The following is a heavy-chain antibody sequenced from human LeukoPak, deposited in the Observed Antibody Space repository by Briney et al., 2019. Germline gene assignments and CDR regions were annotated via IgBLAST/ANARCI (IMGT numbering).Heavy chain of an antibody. CDR2: SYTSGST. Sequence: SETLSLTCSVSGGSITGYYWSWIRQPAGKGLEWIGRSYTSGSTSYNSSLKSRVTMSVDTSKNQFSLKLSSVTAADTAVYYCARDVGGYNYGYSLDYWGQGTLVSVSS. D-gene: IGHD5-18*01. V-gene: IGHV4-4*07. J-gene: IGHJ4*02. CDR1: GGSITGYY. CDR3: ARDVGGYNYGYSLDY.